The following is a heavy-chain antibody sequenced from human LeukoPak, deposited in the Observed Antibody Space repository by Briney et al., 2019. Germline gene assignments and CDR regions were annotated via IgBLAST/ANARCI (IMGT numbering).Heavy chain of an antibody. CDR3: GRDHSYYNVLAGYYRPDL. CDR2: INPSGGST. Sequence: ASVKVSCKASGYTFTSYYMHWVRQAPGQGLEWMGIINPSGGSTSYAQKFQGRVTMTRDTSTSTAFMDLSRLTSGDTALYYCGRDHSYYNVLAGYYRPDLWGQGTLVTVSS. V-gene: IGHV1-46*01. D-gene: IGHD3-9*01. CDR1: GYTFTSYY. J-gene: IGHJ5*02.